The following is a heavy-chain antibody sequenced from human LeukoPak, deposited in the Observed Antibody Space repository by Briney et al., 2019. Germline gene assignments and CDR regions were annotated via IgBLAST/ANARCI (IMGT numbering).Heavy chain of an antibody. D-gene: IGHD3-3*01. J-gene: IGHJ4*02. CDR3: ARDSNSDFWSGYYTNYFDY. Sequence: PGGSLRLSCAASGFTFSSYEMNWVRQAPGKGLEWVSYISSSGSTIYYADSVKGRFTISRDNSKNTLYLQMNSLRTEDTAVYYCARDSNSDFWSGYYTNYFDYWGQGTLVTVSS. CDR1: GFTFSSYE. V-gene: IGHV3-48*03. CDR2: ISSSGSTI.